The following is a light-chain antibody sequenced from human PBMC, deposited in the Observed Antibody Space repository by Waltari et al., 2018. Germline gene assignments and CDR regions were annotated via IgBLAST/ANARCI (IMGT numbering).Light chain of an antibody. CDR2: AAS. CDR3: QKYNNALFA. J-gene: IGKJ3*01. Sequence: DIQMTQSPSSLSASVGDRVTITCRASQGISNYLSWYQQPPGKFPKLLIYAASTLQSGVPSRFSGGGSGTDFTLTISSLQPEDVATYYCQKYNNALFAFGPGTKVDIK. CDR1: QGISNY. V-gene: IGKV1-27*01.